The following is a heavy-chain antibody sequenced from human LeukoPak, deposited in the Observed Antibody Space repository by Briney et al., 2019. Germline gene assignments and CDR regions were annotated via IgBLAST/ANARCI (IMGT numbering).Heavy chain of an antibody. CDR1: GFTFSSYG. Sequence: GGSLRLSRAASGFTFSSYGMHWVRQAPGKGLEWVAVISYDGSNKYYADSVKGRFTISRDNSKNTLYLQMNSLRAEDTAVYYCAKDSGGYSGFGSFDYWGQGTLVTVSS. D-gene: IGHD5-12*01. CDR3: AKDSGGYSGFGSFDY. CDR2: ISYDGSNK. V-gene: IGHV3-30*18. J-gene: IGHJ4*02.